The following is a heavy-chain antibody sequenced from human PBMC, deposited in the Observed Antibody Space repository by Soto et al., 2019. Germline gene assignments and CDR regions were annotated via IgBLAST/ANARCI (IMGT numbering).Heavy chain of an antibody. CDR3: ARRGNGSFRFDP. CDR2: IYYSGST. D-gene: IGHD3-16*02. V-gene: IGHV4-59*08. Sequence: SETLSLTCTVSGGSISSYYWSWIRQPPGKGLEWIGYIYYSGSTNYNPSLKSRVTISVDTSKNQFSLKLSSVTAADTAVYYCARRGNGSFRFDPWGQGTLVTVSS. CDR1: GGSISSYY. J-gene: IGHJ5*02.